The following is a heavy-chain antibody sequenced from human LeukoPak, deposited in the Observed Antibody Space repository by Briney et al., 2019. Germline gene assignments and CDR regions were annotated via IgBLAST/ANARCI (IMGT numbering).Heavy chain of an antibody. CDR3: ARVQTYSSSWYGDYFDY. Sequence: GGSLRLSCAASGFTFSSYSMNWVRQAPGKGLEWVSSISISSSYIYYADSVKGRFTISRDNAKNSLSLQMNSLRDEDTAVYYCARVQTYSSSWYGDYFDYWGQGTLVTVSS. D-gene: IGHD6-13*01. V-gene: IGHV3-21*01. J-gene: IGHJ4*02. CDR1: GFTFSSYS. CDR2: ISISSSYI.